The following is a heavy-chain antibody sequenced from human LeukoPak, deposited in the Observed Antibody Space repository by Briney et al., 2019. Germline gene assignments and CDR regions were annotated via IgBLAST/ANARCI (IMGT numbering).Heavy chain of an antibody. D-gene: IGHD3-10*01. J-gene: IGHJ6*02. CDR3: VRLNMVRGVYYYYGMDV. CDR1: GYTFTSYD. V-gene: IGHV1-8*01. CDR2: MNPNSGNT. Sequence: ASVKVSCKASGYTFTSYDINWVRQATGQGLEWMGWMNPNSGNTGYAQKFQGRVTMTRNTSISTAYMELSSLRSEDTAVYYCVRLNMVRGVYYYYGMDVWGQGTTVTVSS.